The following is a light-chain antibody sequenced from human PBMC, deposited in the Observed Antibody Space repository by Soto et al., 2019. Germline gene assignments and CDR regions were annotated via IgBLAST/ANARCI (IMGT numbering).Light chain of an antibody. J-gene: IGKJ1*01. Sequence: DIQMTQSPSTLSGSVGDRVTITCRASQTISSWLAWYQQKAGKAHKLLIYKASSLKSGVPSRFSGSGSGTEFTLTVSSLQPDDFATYYCQQYYSYPRRFGEGTKVDIK. CDR3: QQYYSYPRR. V-gene: IGKV1-5*03. CDR2: KAS. CDR1: QTISSW.